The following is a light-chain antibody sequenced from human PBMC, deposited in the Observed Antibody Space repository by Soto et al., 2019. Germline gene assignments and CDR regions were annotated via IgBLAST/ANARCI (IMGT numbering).Light chain of an antibody. CDR1: SSDVGGYNF. J-gene: IGLJ1*01. V-gene: IGLV2-14*01. CDR3: SSYTSISTYV. Sequence: SVLTQPASVSGSPGQSITISCTGTSSDVGGYNFVSWYQQHPDKAPKLMIYDVTNRPSGVSNRFSGSKSGNTASLTISGLQAADEADYYCSSYTSISTYVFGTGTKLTVL. CDR2: DVT.